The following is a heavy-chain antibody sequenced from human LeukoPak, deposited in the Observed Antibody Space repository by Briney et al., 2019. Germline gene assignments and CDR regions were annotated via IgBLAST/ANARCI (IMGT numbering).Heavy chain of an antibody. CDR2: IIPILGIA. J-gene: IGHJ5*02. V-gene: IGHV1-69*04. D-gene: IGHD3-10*01. Sequence: RASVKVSCKASGGTFSSYAISWVRQAPGQGLEWMGRIIPILGIANYAQKFQGRVTITADKSTSTAYMELSSLRSEDTAVYYCALTREVRGVIQFDPWGQGTLVTVSS. CDR3: ALTREVRGVIQFDP. CDR1: GGTFSSYA.